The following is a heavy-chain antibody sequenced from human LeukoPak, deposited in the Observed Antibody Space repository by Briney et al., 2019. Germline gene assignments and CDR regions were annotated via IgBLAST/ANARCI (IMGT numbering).Heavy chain of an antibody. V-gene: IGHV1-69*05. CDR2: IIPIFGTA. J-gene: IGHJ4*02. Sequence: SVKVSCKASGGTFSSYAISWVRQAPGQGLEWMGGIIPIFGTANYAQKFQGRVTITTDESTSTAYMELSSLRSEGTAVYSCAGGIVGATTSNFDYWGQGTLVTVSS. D-gene: IGHD1-26*01. CDR1: GGTFSSYA. CDR3: AGGIVGATTSNFDY.